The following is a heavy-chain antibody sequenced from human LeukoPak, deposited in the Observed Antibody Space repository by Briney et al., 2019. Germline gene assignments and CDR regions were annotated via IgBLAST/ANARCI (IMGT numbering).Heavy chain of an antibody. J-gene: IGHJ4*02. CDR1: GFTFSSYW. CDR3: ASVDSSGYFIDY. CDR2: INTDGSST. Sequence: GGSLRLSCAASGFTFSSYWMHWVRQAPGKGLVWVSRINTDGSSTSYADPVKGRFTISRDNAKNTLYLQMNSLRAEDTAVYYCASVDSSGYFIDYWGQGTLVTVSS. D-gene: IGHD3-22*01. V-gene: IGHV3-74*01.